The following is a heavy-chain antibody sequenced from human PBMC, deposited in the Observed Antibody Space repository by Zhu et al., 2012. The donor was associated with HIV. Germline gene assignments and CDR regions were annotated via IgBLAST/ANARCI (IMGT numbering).Heavy chain of an antibody. CDR1: GGSISSSNW. CDR3: ASLPMGFASWFDP. Sequence: QVQLQESGPGLVKPSGTLSLNCAVSGGSISSSNWWTWVRQPPGKGLEWIGEIYHSGSTNYNPSLKSRVTISVDKPKNQLSLNLSSVTAADTAVYYCASLPMGFASWFDPWGQGTLVTVSS. J-gene: IGHJ5*02. V-gene: IGHV4-4*02. CDR2: IYHSGST. D-gene: IGHD3-16*01.